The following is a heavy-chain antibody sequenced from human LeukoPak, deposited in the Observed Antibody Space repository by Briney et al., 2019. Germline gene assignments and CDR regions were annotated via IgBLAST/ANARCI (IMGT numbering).Heavy chain of an antibody. V-gene: IGHV3-21*01. Sequence: GGSLRLSCAASGFTFSSYSMNWVRQAPGKGLEWVSSISSSSSYIYYADSVKGRFTISRDNAKNSLYLQMNSLRAEDTAVYYCARASSRTPRYYYYYYMDVWGKGTTVTVSS. CDR2: ISSSSSYI. CDR3: ARASSRTPRYYYYYYMDV. CDR1: GFTFSSYS. J-gene: IGHJ6*03. D-gene: IGHD6-13*01.